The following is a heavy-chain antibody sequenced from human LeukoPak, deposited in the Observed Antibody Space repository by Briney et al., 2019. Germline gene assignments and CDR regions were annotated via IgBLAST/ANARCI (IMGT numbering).Heavy chain of an antibody. CDR1: GGSISSSSYY. J-gene: IGHJ4*02. V-gene: IGHV4-39*01. CDR2: IYYSGST. CDR3: ARHAYGDIVVVPAAMPAEPYFDY. Sequence: SETLSLTCTVSGGSISSSSYYWGWIRQPPGKGLERIGSIYYSGSTYYNPSLKSRVTISVDTSKNQFSLKLSSVTAADTAVYYCARHAYGDIVVVPAAMPAEPYFDYWGQGTLVTVSS. D-gene: IGHD2-2*01.